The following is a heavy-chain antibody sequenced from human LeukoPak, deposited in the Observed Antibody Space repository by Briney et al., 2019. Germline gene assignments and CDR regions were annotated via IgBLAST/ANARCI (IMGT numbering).Heavy chain of an antibody. J-gene: IGHJ4*02. Sequence: PGGSLRLSCAPSGLTLSIYDTNCAPDAPERGLECGSCISSGSTLYGAGSVKGRFTTSKDNAKNSLYLQMDRLRGEDTAVYYCARERIAVAGAPFVCWGGGTLVTVSP. CDR3: ARERIAVAGAPFVC. V-gene: IGHV3-48*03. CDR2: ISSGSTL. D-gene: IGHD6-19*01. CDR1: GLTLSIYD.